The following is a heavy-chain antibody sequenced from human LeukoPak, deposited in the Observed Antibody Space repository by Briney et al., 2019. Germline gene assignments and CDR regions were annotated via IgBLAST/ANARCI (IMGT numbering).Heavy chain of an antibody. CDR2: IYYSGST. Sequence: NSSETLSLTCTVSGGSISSYYWSWIRQPPGKGLEWIGYIYYSGSTNYNPSLKSRVTISVDTSKNQFSLKLSSVTAADTAVYYCARGRLEMDLDYWGQGTLVTVSS. V-gene: IGHV4-59*01. D-gene: IGHD5-24*01. CDR1: GGSISSYY. CDR3: ARGRLEMDLDY. J-gene: IGHJ4*02.